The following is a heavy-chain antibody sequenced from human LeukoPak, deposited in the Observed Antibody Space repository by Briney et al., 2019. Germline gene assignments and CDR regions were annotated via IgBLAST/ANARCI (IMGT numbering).Heavy chain of an antibody. V-gene: IGHV1-2*02. Sequence: WASVKVSCKASGYTFIDYYIHWVRQAPGQGLEWLGWINPNSGGTNYAQKVQGRDNLIRETSINTAYMELSRLTSDDTALYYCARSGSRGRSYDDAFDIWGQGTMVTVSS. CDR2: INPNSGGT. CDR1: GYTFIDYY. CDR3: ARSGSRGRSYDDAFDI. J-gene: IGHJ3*02. D-gene: IGHD3-16*01.